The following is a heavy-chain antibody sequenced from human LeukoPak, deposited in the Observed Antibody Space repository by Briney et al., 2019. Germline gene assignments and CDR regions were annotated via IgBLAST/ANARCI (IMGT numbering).Heavy chain of an antibody. J-gene: IGHJ4*02. CDR3: ARGVAVARPGGIH. CDR1: GGSFSGYY. CDR2: ITHSGIT. D-gene: IGHD6-6*01. V-gene: IGHV4-34*01. Sequence: PSETLSLTCADYGGSFSGYYWAWIRQPPGRGLEWIWEITHSGITNYNPSLKSRVTISVDTSKNQFSLEVTSVTAADTAVYYCARGVAVARPGGIHWGQGTLVTVSS.